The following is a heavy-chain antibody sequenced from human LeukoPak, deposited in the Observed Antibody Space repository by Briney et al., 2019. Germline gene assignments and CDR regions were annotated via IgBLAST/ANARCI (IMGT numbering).Heavy chain of an antibody. CDR2: INTGNGNT. J-gene: IGHJ5*02. CDR3: ARGAAEGLDR. V-gene: IGHV1-3*04. Sequence: ATVKVSCKASGYTFTSNAMHWVRQAPGQRPEWMGWINTGNGNTKYSQKFQGRVTISRDTSANTAYMEVSSLRSEDTAVYYCARGAAEGLDRWGQGTLVTVSS. CDR1: GYTFTSNA. D-gene: IGHD6-13*01.